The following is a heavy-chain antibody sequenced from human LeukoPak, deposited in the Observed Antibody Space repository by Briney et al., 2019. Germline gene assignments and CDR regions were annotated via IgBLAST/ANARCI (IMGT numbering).Heavy chain of an antibody. Sequence: PSDTLSLTCPVSGGSISNYYYWTWIRQPPGKGLEWIGYIYYSGSTNYNPSLKSRVTISVHTTKNQFSLKLSSVTAADTAVYYCARVQIAYSYGLFDYWGQGTLVTVSS. D-gene: IGHD5-18*01. CDR3: ARVQIAYSYGLFDY. CDR1: GGSISNYY. V-gene: IGHV4-59*01. J-gene: IGHJ4*02. CDR2: IYYSGST.